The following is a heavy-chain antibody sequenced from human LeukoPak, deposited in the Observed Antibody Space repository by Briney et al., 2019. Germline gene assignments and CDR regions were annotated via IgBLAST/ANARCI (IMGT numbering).Heavy chain of an antibody. CDR2: ISYDGNSK. CDR3: AKDQGSGLGPDDY. J-gene: IGHJ4*02. V-gene: IGHV3-30*18. Sequence: GGSLRLSCAASGFIFSSDGMHWVRQAPGKGLEWVAVISYDGNSKYYADSVKGRFTISRDNSKNTLYPQMNSLRAEDTAVYYCAKDQGSGLGPDDYWGQGTLVTVSS. CDR1: GFIFSSDG. D-gene: IGHD6-19*01.